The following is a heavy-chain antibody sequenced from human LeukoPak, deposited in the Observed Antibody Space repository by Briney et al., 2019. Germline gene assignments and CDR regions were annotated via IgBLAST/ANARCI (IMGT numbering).Heavy chain of an antibody. V-gene: IGHV3-23*01. CDR1: GFTFTNYA. Sequence: GSLTLSCAASGFTFTNYAMSWVRQAPGKGMEWVSSISGGAGSRSYADSVEGRFTISRDNSKNTVYLQMNSLRDEDTAVYYCAKDRESYRLFDYWGQGTLVTVSS. CDR2: ISGGAGSR. D-gene: IGHD3-16*02. J-gene: IGHJ4*02. CDR3: AKDRESYRLFDY.